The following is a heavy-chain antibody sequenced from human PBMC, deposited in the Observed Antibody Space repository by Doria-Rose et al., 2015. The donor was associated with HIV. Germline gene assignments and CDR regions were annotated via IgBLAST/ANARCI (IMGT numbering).Heavy chain of an antibody. V-gene: IGHV2-26*01. J-gene: IGHJ4*02. Sequence: SGPVLVKPTETLTPTCTVSGVSLSSPGMGVSWIRQPPGKALEWLANIISDDERYYNTSPKSRLTISRGTSKSQVVLTMTDMDPVDTATYYCARIKSSRWYHKYYFDFWGQGTLVIVSA. CDR3: ARIKSSRWYHKYYFDF. CDR2: IISDDER. D-gene: IGHD6-13*01. CDR1: GVSLSSPGMG.